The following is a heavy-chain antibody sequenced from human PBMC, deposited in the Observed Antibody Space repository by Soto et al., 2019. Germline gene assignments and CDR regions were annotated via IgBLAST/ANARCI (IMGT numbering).Heavy chain of an antibody. CDR1: GFTFTSSA. CDR3: AAARAYYYGSGRFDY. J-gene: IGHJ4*02. D-gene: IGHD3-10*01. CDR2: IVVGSGNT. V-gene: IGHV1-58*01. Sequence: QMQLVQSGPEVKKPGTSVKVSCKASGFTFTSSAVQWVRQARGQRLEWIGWIVVGSGNTNYAQKFQERVTITRDMSTSTADMELSSLRSEDTAVYYCAAARAYYYGSGRFDYWGQGTLVTVSS.